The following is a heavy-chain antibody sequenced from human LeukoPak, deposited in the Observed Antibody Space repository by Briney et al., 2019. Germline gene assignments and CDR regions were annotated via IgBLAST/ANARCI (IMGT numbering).Heavy chain of an antibody. Sequence: PGGSLRLSCPAYGFTFSSYSMNWVRQAPGKGPEWVSYISSSSSTIYYADSVKGRFTISRDNAKNSLYLQMNSLRAEDTAVYYCARVEITMVRGVMGYYYYYYMYVWGKGTTVTVSS. CDR2: ISSSSSTI. D-gene: IGHD3-10*01. J-gene: IGHJ6*03. CDR3: ARVEITMVRGVMGYYYYYYMYV. CDR1: GFTFSSYS. V-gene: IGHV3-48*01.